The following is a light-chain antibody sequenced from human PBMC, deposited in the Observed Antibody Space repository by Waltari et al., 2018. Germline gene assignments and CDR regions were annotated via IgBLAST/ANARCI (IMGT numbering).Light chain of an antibody. CDR1: PSISSY. CDR2: AAS. Sequence: DIQMTQSPSSLSASVADRVTIPCRASPSISSYLTCYQQKPGKSPKLLIYAASSLQSGVPSTFSGSVSGTDFTLTISSLQPEDFATYYCQQSYSTLRTFGQGTTVAIK. CDR3: QQSYSTLRT. J-gene: IGKJ1*01. V-gene: IGKV1-39*01.